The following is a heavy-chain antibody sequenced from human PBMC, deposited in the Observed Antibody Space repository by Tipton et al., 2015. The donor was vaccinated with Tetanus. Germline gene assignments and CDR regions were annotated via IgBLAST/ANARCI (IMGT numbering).Heavy chain of an antibody. J-gene: IGHJ4*02. CDR2: IYPDDSDT. V-gene: IGHV5-51*01. Sequence: QLVQSGAEVKKAGESLKISCQGSGHSFTKYWIAWVRQKPGQGLEWMGLIYPDDSDTRYNPSFQGQVTISADKSSRTAYLQWSSLKASDTAIYYCARHPDFWSGYYFDLWGQGTLVNVSS. CDR3: ARHPDFWSGYYFDL. CDR1: GHSFTKYW. D-gene: IGHD3-3*01.